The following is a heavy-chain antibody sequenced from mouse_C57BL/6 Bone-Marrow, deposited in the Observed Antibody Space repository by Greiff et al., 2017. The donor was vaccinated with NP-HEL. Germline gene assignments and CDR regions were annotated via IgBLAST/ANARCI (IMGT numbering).Heavy chain of an antibody. J-gene: IGHJ3*01. CDR3: ASPYDYDVAWFAY. D-gene: IGHD2-4*01. CDR2: ISSGGSYT. V-gene: IGHV5-6*01. Sequence: EVHLVESGGDLVKPGGSLKLSCAASGFTFSSYGMSWVRQTPDKRLEWVATISSGGSYTYYPDSVKGRFTISRDNAKTTLYLQMSSLKSEDTAMYYCASPYDYDVAWFAYWGQGTLVTVSA. CDR1: GFTFSSYG.